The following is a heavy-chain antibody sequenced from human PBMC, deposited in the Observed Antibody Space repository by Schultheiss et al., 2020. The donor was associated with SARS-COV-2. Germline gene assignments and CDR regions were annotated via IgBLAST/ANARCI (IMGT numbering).Heavy chain of an antibody. J-gene: IGHJ6*02. V-gene: IGHV3-7*01. D-gene: IGHD3-3*01. CDR1: GFTFSSYW. CDR2: IKQDGSEK. Sequence: GGSLRLSCAASGFTFSSYWMSWVRQAPGKGLEWVANIKQDGSEKYYVDSVKGRFTISRDNAKNSLYLQMNSLRAEDTAVYYCARDGLYYDFWSGYYNPVSHYYYGMDVWGQGTTVTVSS. CDR3: ARDGLYYDFWSGYYNPVSHYYYGMDV.